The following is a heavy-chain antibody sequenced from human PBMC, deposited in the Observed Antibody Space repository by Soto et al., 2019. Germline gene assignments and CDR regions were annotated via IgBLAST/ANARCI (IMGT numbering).Heavy chain of an antibody. J-gene: IGHJ4*02. CDR1: GDSISSYY. D-gene: IGHD6-19*01. CDR3: AREYTDTVDGPTPFYFDY. CDR2: TSITVDT. V-gene: IGHV4-4*07. Sequence: QVQLQESGPGLVKPSETLSLTCSVSGDSISSYYWSWIRQSAGKGLEWIGRTSITVDTNYNPSLRIRDNMSLVTSKKQLSLKLSYVNAADTAVYYCAREYTDTVDGPTPFYFDYWGQGTPVTVSS.